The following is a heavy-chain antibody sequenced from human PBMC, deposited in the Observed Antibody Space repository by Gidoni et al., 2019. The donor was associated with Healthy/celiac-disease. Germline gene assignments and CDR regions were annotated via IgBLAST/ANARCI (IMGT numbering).Heavy chain of an antibody. CDR3: ARDFQTDYFDY. CDR1: GGTFSSYT. J-gene: IGHJ4*02. Sequence: QVQLVQSGAEVKKPGSSVTVYSPASGGTFSSYTISWVLHAPGQCLEWMGRIIPILGIANYAQKFQGRVTITADKSTSTAYMELSSLRSEDTAVYYCARDFQTDYFDYWGQGTLVTVSS. CDR2: IIPILGIA. V-gene: IGHV1-69*08.